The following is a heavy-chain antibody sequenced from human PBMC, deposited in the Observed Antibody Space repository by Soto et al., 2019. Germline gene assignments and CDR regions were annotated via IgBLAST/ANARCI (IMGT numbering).Heavy chain of an antibody. J-gene: IGHJ2*01. V-gene: IGHV1-69*08. CDR1: GGTFSSYT. CDR2: IIPILGKA. CDR3: ARVDWYFDL. Sequence: QVQLVQSGAEVKKPGSSVKVSCKASGGTFSSYTISWVRQATGQGLEWMGRIIPILGKANYAQKCQGRVTITGDKSTSTAYIELSSLRSEDTAVYYCARVDWYFDLWGRGTLVTVSS.